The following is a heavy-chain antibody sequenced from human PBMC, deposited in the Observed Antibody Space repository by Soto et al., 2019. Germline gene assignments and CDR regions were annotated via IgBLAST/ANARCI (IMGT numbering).Heavy chain of an antibody. Sequence: EVQLVESGGGLVQPGGSLRLSCAASGFTFSSYSMNWVRQAPGKGLEWVSYISSSSSTIYYADSVKGRFTISRDNAKNSLYLQMNSLRAEDTAVYYCARALPGVGSAPLDYWGQGTLVTVSS. V-gene: IGHV3-48*01. CDR1: GFTFSSYS. CDR2: ISSSSSTI. D-gene: IGHD3-10*01. CDR3: ARALPGVGSAPLDY. J-gene: IGHJ4*02.